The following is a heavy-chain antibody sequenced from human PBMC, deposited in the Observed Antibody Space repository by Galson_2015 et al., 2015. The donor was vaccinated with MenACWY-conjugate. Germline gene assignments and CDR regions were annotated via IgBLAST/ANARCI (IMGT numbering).Heavy chain of an antibody. CDR2: LYHDGST. V-gene: IGHV4-39*01. Sequence: SETLSLTCSVSGGSISSSSYYWGWIRQPPGKGLEWIAYLYHDGSTYYNPSLKSRVTMSVDTSKNQFTLKLSSVIVADTAVYYCIRRSAGSSHTHWGQGTLVTVSS. CDR1: GGSISSSSYY. D-gene: IGHD6-13*01. CDR3: IRRSAGSSHTH. J-gene: IGHJ4*02.